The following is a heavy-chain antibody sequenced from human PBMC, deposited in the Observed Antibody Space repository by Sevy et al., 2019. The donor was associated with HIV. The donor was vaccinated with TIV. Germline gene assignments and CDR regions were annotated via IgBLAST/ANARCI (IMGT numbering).Heavy chain of an antibody. CDR1: GFTFSDYY. V-gene: IGHV3-11*01. D-gene: IGHD4-17*01. CDR2: ISGSDYTI. J-gene: IGHJ6*02. Sequence: GGSLRLSCAASGFTFSDYYMGWIRQAPGKGLEWISYISGSDYTIYYADSVKGRFTISRDNAKNSLYLQMNSLRAEDTAVYYCARDHVKDGDLGDYYYFAMDVWGQGTTVTVSS. CDR3: ARDHVKDGDLGDYYYFAMDV.